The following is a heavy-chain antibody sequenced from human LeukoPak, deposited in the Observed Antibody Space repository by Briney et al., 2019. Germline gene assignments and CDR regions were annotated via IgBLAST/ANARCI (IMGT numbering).Heavy chain of an antibody. CDR2: INAGNGNT. V-gene: IGHV1-3*01. CDR3: ASRDCSGGRCHFAGADPFDY. D-gene: IGHD2-15*01. Sequence: SVKVSCKASGYTFTSYAMHWVRQAPGQRLEWMGWINAGNGNTKYSQKFQGRVTITRDTSASTAYMELSSLRAEDTAVYYCASRDCSGGRCHFAGADPFDYWGQGTLVTVSS. CDR1: GYTFTSYA. J-gene: IGHJ4*02.